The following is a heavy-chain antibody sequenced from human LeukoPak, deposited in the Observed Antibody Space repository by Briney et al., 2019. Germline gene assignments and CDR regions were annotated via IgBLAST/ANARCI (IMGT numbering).Heavy chain of an antibody. D-gene: IGHD3-10*01. J-gene: IGHJ4*02. CDR3: AKDPSYILLWFGELDY. V-gene: IGHV3-23*01. Sequence: PGGSLRLSCAASGFTLSSYAMSWVRQAPRKGLEWVSAISGSGGSTYYADSVKGRFTISRDNSKNTLYLQMNSLRAEDTAVYYCAKDPSYILLWFGELDYWGQGTLVTVSS. CDR1: GFTLSSYA. CDR2: ISGSGGST.